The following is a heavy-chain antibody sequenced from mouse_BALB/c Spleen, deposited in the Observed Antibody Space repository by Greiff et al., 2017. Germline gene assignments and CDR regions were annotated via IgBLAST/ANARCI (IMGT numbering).Heavy chain of an antibody. CDR1: GFSLTSYG. V-gene: IGHV2-9*02. CDR3: ARALGWLLTY. D-gene: IGHD2-3*01. Sequence: QVQLKESGPGLVAPSQSLSITCTVSGFSLTSYGVHWVRQPPGKGLEWLGVIWAGGSTNYNSALMSRLSISKDNSKSQVFLKMNSLQTDDTAMYYCARALGWLLTYWGQGTLVTVSA. J-gene: IGHJ3*01. CDR2: IWAGGST.